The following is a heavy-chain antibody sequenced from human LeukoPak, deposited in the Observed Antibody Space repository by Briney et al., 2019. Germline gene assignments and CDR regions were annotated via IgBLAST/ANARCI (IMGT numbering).Heavy chain of an antibody. D-gene: IGHD2-2*01. V-gene: IGHV1-2*02. J-gene: IGHJ5*02. CDR1: GYTFSAYY. Sequence: ASVKVSCKASGYTFSAYYIHWVRQAPGQGLEWMGWINPNSGGINYAQKFQGRVTMTRDTSLSTAYMELSGLIYDDTAVYYCAREPRRSSSCWDCAPDNWFYPWGQGTLVAVSS. CDR2: INPNSGGI. CDR3: AREPRRSSSCWDCAPDNWFYP.